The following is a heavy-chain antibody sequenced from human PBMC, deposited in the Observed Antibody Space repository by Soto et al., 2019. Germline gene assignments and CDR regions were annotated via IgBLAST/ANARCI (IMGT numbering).Heavy chain of an antibody. D-gene: IGHD5-18*01. V-gene: IGHV3-74*03. CDR2: IYTDGGGA. CDR1: GFTFSNFL. Sequence: PGGSLRLSCAASGFTFSNFLMHWVRQAPGKGLVWVSCIYTDGGGATYADSVKGRFTVSRDNAKSTLYLQMNSLRAEDTAVYYCATLNSFGSDYWGRGTMMTVYS. CDR3: ATLNSFGSDY. J-gene: IGHJ4*02.